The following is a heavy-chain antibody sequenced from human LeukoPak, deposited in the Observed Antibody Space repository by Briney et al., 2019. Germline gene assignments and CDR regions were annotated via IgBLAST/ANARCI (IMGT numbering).Heavy chain of an antibody. J-gene: IGHJ6*02. Sequence: VQVPCKASGGIFRSYVFIGVGQAAARGGEGMGRIIPMFGMENYAQKFQGRVTIAADKSTSTADMELSSLRSEGTAVYYCARDVAGGYSNYYYGMDVWGQGTPVTVSS. V-gene: IGHV1-69*04. CDR3: ARDVAGGYSNYYYGMDV. CDR2: IIPMFGME. CDR1: GGIFRSYV. D-gene: IGHD4-11*01.